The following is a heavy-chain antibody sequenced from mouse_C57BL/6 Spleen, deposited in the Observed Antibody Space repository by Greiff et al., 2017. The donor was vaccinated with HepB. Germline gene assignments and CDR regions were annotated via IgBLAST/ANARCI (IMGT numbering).Heavy chain of an antibody. CDR1: GFTFSDYG. V-gene: IGHV5-17*01. Sequence: EVQRVESGGGLVKPGGSLKLSCAASGFTFSDYGMHWVRQAPEKGLEWVAYISSGSSTIYYADTVKDRFTISRDNAKNTLFLQMTSLRSEDTAMYYCATDYSNYYYAMDYWGQGTSVTVSS. CDR3: ATDYSNYYYAMDY. CDR2: ISSGSSTI. J-gene: IGHJ4*01. D-gene: IGHD2-5*01.